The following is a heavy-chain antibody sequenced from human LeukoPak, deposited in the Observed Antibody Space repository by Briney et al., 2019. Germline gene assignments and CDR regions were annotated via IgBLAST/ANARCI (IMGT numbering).Heavy chain of an antibody. V-gene: IGHV3-23*01. Sequence: GGSLRLSCAASGFTFSNYAMTWVRQAPGKGLEWVSSISNTGERTYYADSVKGRFTILRDNSKNTLYLQMNSLRPEDTAVYYCAKFARPWNVHTYFDYWGQGTLVTVSS. D-gene: IGHD1-1*01. CDR1: GFTFSNYA. CDR2: ISNTGERT. J-gene: IGHJ4*02. CDR3: AKFARPWNVHTYFDY.